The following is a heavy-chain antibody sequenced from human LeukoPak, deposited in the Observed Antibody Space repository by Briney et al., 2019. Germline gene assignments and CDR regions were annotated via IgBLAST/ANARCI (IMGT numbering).Heavy chain of an antibody. V-gene: IGHV1-69*05. CDR1: GGTFSSYA. CDR3: ARGGGDRGYYFDY. D-gene: IGHD2-21*01. Sequence: GASVKVSCKASGGTFSSYAISWVRQAPGQGLEWMGGIIPIFGTANYAQKFQGRVTITTDESTSTAYMELSSLRSEDTAVYYCARGGGDRGYYFDYWGQGTLVTVSS. J-gene: IGHJ4*02. CDR2: IIPIFGTA.